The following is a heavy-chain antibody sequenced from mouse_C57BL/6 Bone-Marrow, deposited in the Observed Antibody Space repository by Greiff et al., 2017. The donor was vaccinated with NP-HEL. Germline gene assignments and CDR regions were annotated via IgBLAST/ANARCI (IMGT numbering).Heavy chain of an antibody. CDR1: GYTFTSYT. CDR2: INPSSGYT. CDR3: ARELGGNYGGY. Sequence: VQLQQSGAELARPGASVKMSCKASGYTFTSYTMHWVKQRPGQGLEWIGYINPSSGYTKYNQKFKDKATLTADKSSSTAYMQLSSLTSEDSAVYYCARELGGNYGGYWGQGTTLTVSS. J-gene: IGHJ2*01. V-gene: IGHV1-4*01. D-gene: IGHD2-1*01.